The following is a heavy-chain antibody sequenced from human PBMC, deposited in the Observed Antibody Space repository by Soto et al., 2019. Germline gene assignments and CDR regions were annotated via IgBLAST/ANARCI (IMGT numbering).Heavy chain of an antibody. CDR3: ARLLDPYYFDY. J-gene: IGHJ4*02. V-gene: IGHV3-23*01. Sequence: XGSLRLSCAASGFTFSSYAMSWVRQAPGKGLEWVSAISGSGGSTYYADSVKGRFTISRDNSKNTLYLQMNSLRAEDTAVYYCARLLDPYYFDYWGQGTLVTVSS. CDR1: GFTFSSYA. D-gene: IGHD3-10*01. CDR2: ISGSGGST.